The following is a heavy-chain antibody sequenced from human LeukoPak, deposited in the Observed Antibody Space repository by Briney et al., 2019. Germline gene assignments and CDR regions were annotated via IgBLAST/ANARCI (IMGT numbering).Heavy chain of an antibody. CDR1: GGTFSSYA. D-gene: IGHD6-13*01. CDR2: IIPILGIA. J-gene: IGHJ6*02. Sequence: ASVQVSCKASGGTFSSYAISWVRQAPGQGLEWMGRIIPILGIANYAQKFQGRVTITADKSTSTAYMELSSLRSEDTAVYYCARADSSSWYLVYYYGMDVWGQGTTVTVSS. V-gene: IGHV1-69*04. CDR3: ARADSSSWYLVYYYGMDV.